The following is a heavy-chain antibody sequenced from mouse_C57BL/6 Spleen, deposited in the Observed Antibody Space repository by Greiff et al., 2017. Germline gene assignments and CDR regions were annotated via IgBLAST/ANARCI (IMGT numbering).Heavy chain of an antibody. CDR1: GYTFTSYT. D-gene: IGHD2-1*01. J-gene: IGHJ3*01. V-gene: IGHV1-4*01. Sequence: QVQLQQSGAELARPGASVKMSCKASGYTFTSYTMHWVKQRPGQGLEWIGYINPSSGYTKYNQKFKDKATLTADKSSSTAYMQLSSLTSEDSAVYYWARDGNYGRAWFAYWGQGTLVTVSA. CDR3: ARDGNYGRAWFAY. CDR2: INPSSGYT.